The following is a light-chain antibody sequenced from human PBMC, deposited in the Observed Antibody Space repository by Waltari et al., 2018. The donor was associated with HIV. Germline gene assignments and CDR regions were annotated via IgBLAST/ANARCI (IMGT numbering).Light chain of an antibody. CDR2: EVS. CDR1: SSDVGGSNY. Sequence: QSALTPPPPASWSPGQSVTISCTGISSDVGGSNYVSCYQQHPGKAPKLLIYEVSKRPSGVPDRFSGSKSGNTASLTVSGLQAEDEADYYCSSYAGSNNLVFGGGTKLTVL. CDR3: SSYAGSNNLV. V-gene: IGLV2-8*01. J-gene: IGLJ2*01.